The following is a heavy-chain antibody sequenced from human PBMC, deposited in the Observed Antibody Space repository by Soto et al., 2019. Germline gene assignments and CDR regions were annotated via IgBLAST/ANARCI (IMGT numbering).Heavy chain of an antibody. CDR2: IYSGGST. D-gene: IGHD2-21*01. J-gene: IGHJ6*03. V-gene: IGHV3-66*01. CDR1: GFTISSNY. CDR3: ARGSYPISYYYYYYMDV. Sequence: PGGSLRLSCAASGFTISSNYMSWVRQAPGKGLEWVSVIYSGGSTYYADSVKGRFTISRDNSKNTLYLQMNSLRAEDTAVYYCARGSYPISYYYYYYMDVWGKGTTVTVSS.